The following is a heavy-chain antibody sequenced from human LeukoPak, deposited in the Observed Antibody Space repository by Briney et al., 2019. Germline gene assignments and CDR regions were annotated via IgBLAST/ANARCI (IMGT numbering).Heavy chain of an antibody. J-gene: IGHJ3*02. D-gene: IGHD3-3*01. CDR2: INAGNGYT. V-gene: IGHV1-3*01. Sequence: ASVKVSCKASGYTFTNYAMHWVRQAPGQRLEWMGWINAGNGYTKYSQKFQGRVTITRDTSATTAYMELSSLRSEDTAVYYCATFSWFLFAFDIWGQGTMVTVSS. CDR3: ATFSWFLFAFDI. CDR1: GYTFTNYA.